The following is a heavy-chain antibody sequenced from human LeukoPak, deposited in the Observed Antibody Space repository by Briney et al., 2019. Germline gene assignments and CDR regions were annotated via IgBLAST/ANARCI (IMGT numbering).Heavy chain of an antibody. CDR1: GYTFTSYG. V-gene: IGHV1-18*01. CDR3: ARRAPTVVTQQGYYYYMDV. CDR2: ISAYNGNT. D-gene: IGHD4-23*01. Sequence: ASVKVSCKASGYTFTSYGISWVRQAPGQGLEWMGWISAYNGNTNYAQKLQGRVTMTTDTSTSTAYMELRSLSSDDTAVYYCARRAPTVVTQQGYYYYMDVWGKGTTVTISS. J-gene: IGHJ6*03.